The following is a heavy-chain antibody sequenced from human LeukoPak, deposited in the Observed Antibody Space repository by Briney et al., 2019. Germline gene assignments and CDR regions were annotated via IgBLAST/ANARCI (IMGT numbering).Heavy chain of an antibody. CDR2: ISWNSGSI. D-gene: IGHD3-22*01. CDR1: GFTFDDYA. CDR3: ARVPGRSSGYYYYYMDV. Sequence: GGSLRLSCAASGFTFDDYAMHWVRQAPGKGLEWVSGISWNSGSIGYADSVKGRFTISRDNAKNSLYLQMNSLRAEDTALYYCARVPGRSSGYYYYYMDVWGKGTTVTVSS. J-gene: IGHJ6*03. V-gene: IGHV3-9*01.